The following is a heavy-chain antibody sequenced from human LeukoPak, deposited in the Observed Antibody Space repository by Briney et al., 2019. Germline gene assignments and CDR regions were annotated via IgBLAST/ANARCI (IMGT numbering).Heavy chain of an antibody. J-gene: IGHJ4*02. V-gene: IGHV5-51*01. Sequence: GESLKISCKGSGYSFTSYWSGWVRQMPGKGLEWMGIIYPGDSDTRYSPSFQGQVTISADKSISTAYLQWSSLKASDTAMYYCASGYSSSWYYFDYWGQGTLVTVSS. D-gene: IGHD6-13*01. CDR3: ASGYSSSWYYFDY. CDR1: GYSFTSYW. CDR2: IYPGDSDT.